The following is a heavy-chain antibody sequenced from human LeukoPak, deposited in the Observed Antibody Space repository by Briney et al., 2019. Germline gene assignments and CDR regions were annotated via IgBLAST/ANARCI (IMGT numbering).Heavy chain of an antibody. CDR1: GGTCSSYT. CDR2: IIPILGIA. V-gene: IGHV1-69*02. Sequence: SVKVSCKASGGTCSSYTISWVRQAPGQGLEWMGRIIPILGIANYAQKFQGRVTITADKSTSTAYMELCSLRSEDTAVYYCARATGAASSLYMDVWGKGTTVTVSS. J-gene: IGHJ6*03. CDR3: ARATGAASSLYMDV. D-gene: IGHD1-14*01.